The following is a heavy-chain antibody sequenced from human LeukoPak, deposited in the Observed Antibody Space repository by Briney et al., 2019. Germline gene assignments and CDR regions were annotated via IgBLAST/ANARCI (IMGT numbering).Heavy chain of an antibody. Sequence: GGSLRLSCAASGFTFSSYSMNWVRQAPGKGLEWVSYISSSSTIYYADSVKGRFTISRDNAKNSLYLQMNSLRAEDTAVYYCARDHDNYYDSSGADFDYWGQGTLVTVSS. CDR2: ISSSSTI. D-gene: IGHD3-22*01. CDR1: GFTFSSYS. CDR3: ARDHDNYYDSSGADFDY. V-gene: IGHV3-48*01. J-gene: IGHJ4*02.